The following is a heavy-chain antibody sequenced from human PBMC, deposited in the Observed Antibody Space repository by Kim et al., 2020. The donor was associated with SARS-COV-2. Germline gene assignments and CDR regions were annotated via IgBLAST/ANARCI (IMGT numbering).Heavy chain of an antibody. CDR1: GGSISSYY. V-gene: IGHV4-59*01. Sequence: SETLSLTCTVSGGSISSYYWSWIRQPPGKGLEWIGYIYYSGSTNYNPSLKSRVTISVDTSKNQFSLKLSSVTAADTAVYYCARDLELTQGYNWFDPWGQGTLVTVSS. J-gene: IGHJ5*02. CDR3: ARDLELTQGYNWFDP. D-gene: IGHD1-7*01. CDR2: IYYSGST.